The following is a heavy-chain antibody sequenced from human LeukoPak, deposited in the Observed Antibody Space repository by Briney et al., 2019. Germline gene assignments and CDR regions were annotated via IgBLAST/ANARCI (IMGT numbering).Heavy chain of an antibody. D-gene: IGHD2-8*01. V-gene: IGHV3-30*04. CDR1: GFTFSHSI. J-gene: IGHJ4*02. CDR2: VEADGKNM. CDR3: AKDASGYCVNGVCFPLDY. Sequence: GGSLRLSCAASGFTFSHSIMHWVRQAPGKGLEWVAVVEADGKNMYYADSVKGRFTISRDNSKSTLHLQMNSLRVEDTAVYYCAKDASGYCVNGVCFPLDYWGQGTLVTVSS.